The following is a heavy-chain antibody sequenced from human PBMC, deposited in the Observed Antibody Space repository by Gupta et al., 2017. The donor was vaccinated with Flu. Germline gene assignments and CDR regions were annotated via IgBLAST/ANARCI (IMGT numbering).Heavy chain of an antibody. Sequence: QLQLQESGPGLVKPSETLSLTCSVPGGSVSSTVYYWGWVRQPPGKGLEWIGQTSFGGNTYYNPSLKSRVTISVDTSKNQFSLRLNSVTAADTAVYYCARRSGSSQIGYYFDYWAQGTLVTVSS. D-gene: IGHD2-15*01. CDR1: GGSVSSTVYY. CDR2: TSFGGNT. J-gene: IGHJ4*02. V-gene: IGHV4-39*01. CDR3: ARRSGSSQIGYYFDY.